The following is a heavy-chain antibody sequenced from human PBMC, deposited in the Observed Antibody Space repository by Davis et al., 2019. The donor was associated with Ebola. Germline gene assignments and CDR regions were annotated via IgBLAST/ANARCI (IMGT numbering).Heavy chain of an antibody. D-gene: IGHD2-15*01. Sequence: SETLSLTCIVSGRSISSYYWSWIRQPPGKGLEWIGYIYYSGSTNYNPSLKSRVTISVDTSKNQFSLKLSSVTAADTAVYYCARTLGSVDYWGQGTLVTVSS. CDR1: GRSISSYY. CDR2: IYYSGST. J-gene: IGHJ4*02. V-gene: IGHV4-59*08. CDR3: ARTLGSVDY.